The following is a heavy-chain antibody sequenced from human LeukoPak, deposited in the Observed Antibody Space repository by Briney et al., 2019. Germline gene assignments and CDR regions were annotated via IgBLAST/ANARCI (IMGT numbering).Heavy chain of an antibody. J-gene: IGHJ4*02. Sequence: PGGSLRLSCAASGFTFGDYGMHWVRQTPAKGLKWLAVMSYDGTNTYYEDSVKGRFSISRDNSKNTVYLLLNDLRTEDSAIYYCCSATSMTTVTTDYWGQGTLVSVSS. CDR2: MSYDGTNT. CDR1: GFTFGDYG. D-gene: IGHD4-11*01. V-gene: IGHV3-30*03. CDR3: CSATSMTTVTTDY.